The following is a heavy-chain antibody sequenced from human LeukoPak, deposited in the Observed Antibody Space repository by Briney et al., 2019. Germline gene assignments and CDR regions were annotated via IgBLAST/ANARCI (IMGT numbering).Heavy chain of an antibody. CDR1: GGSFSGYY. J-gene: IGHJ5*02. Sequence: PSETLSLTCAVYGGSFSGYYWSWIRQPPGKGLEWIGKINHSGSTNYNPSLKSRVTISVDTSKNQFSLKLSSVTAADTAVYYCARGRRDIVVVPAATWGDWFDPWGQGTLVTVSS. CDR2: INHSGST. CDR3: ARGRRDIVVVPAATWGDWFDP. D-gene: IGHD2-2*01. V-gene: IGHV4-34*01.